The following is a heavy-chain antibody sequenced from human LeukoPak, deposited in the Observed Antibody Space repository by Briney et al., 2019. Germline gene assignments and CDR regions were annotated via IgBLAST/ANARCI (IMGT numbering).Heavy chain of an antibody. J-gene: IGHJ5*02. CDR1: GDSGASSGSYW. Sequence: SETLSLTCDVSGDSGASSGSYWSGWFRQPPGKGLEWIGYVHSSGSTKYNSSLGSRVTISMDTSRNQFSLKLSSVTAADTAVYYCARLVVVAVDNWFDPWGQGTLVTVSS. D-gene: IGHD2-15*01. CDR3: ARLVVVAVDNWFDP. CDR2: VHSSGST. V-gene: IGHV4-61*01.